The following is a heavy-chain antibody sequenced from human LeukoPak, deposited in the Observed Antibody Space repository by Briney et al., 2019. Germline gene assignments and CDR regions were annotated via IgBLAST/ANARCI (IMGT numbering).Heavy chain of an antibody. CDR3: ARDGDMVRGVLDAFDI. J-gene: IGHJ3*02. CDR1: GGSISSYY. V-gene: IGHV4-4*07. CDR2: TYTSGST. D-gene: IGHD3-10*01. Sequence: SETLSLTCTVSGGSISSYYWSWIRQPAGKGLEWIGRTYTSGSTNYNPSLKSRVTMSVDTSKNQFSLKLSSVTAADTAVYYCARDGDMVRGVLDAFDIWGQGTMVTVSS.